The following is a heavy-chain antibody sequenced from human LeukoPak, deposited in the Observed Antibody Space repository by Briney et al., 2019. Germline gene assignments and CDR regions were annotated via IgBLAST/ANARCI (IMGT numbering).Heavy chain of an antibody. CDR3: ARDEQGYYDILNAIDY. J-gene: IGHJ4*02. D-gene: IGHD3-9*01. CDR1: GYTFTSYY. V-gene: IGHV1-2*02. Sequence: ASVKVSCKASGYTFTSYYMHWVRQAPGQGLEWMGWINPNSGGTNYAQKFQGRVTMTRDTSISTAYMELSRLRSDDTAVYYCARDEQGYYDILNAIDYWGQGTLVTVSS. CDR2: INPNSGGT.